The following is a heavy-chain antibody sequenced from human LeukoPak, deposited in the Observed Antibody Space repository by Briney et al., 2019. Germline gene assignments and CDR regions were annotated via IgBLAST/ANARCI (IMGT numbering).Heavy chain of an antibody. CDR2: ISAYNGNT. Sequence: GASVKVSCKASGYTFTSYGISWVRQAPGQGLEWMGWISAYNGNTNYAQKLQGRVTMTTDTSTSTVYMELSSLRSEDTAVYYCASITGSSIINWGQGTLVTVSS. D-gene: IGHD3-10*01. J-gene: IGHJ4*02. V-gene: IGHV1-18*01. CDR1: GYTFTSYG. CDR3: ASITGSSIIN.